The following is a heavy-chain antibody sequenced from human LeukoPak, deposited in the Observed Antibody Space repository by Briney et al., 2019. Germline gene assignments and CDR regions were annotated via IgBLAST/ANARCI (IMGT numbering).Heavy chain of an antibody. J-gene: IGHJ6*02. CDR2: IYHSGST. D-gene: IGHD2-2*01. CDR3: ARGYQPYYYGMDV. CDR1: GGSISSGGYY. Sequence: SETLSLTCTVSGGSISSGGYYWSWIRQPPGKGLEWIGYIYHSGSTYYNPSLKSRVTISVDTSKNQFSLKLSSVTAADTAVYYCARGYQPYYYGMDVWGQGTTVTVSS. V-gene: IGHV4-30-2*05.